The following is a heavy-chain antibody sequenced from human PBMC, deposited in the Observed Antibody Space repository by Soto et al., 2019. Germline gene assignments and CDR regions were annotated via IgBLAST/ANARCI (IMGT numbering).Heavy chain of an antibody. CDR1: GYIFTNHY. CDR3: ARADYYDSSGFYYDC. CDR2: INPSGGST. Sequence: QVQLVQSGAEVKKPGASVKVSCKASGYIFTNHYIHWVRQAPGQGLEWMGIINPSGGSTNYLQKCQGRITMTRDTSTSTVYMETSSLRSEDTAVYFCARADYYDSSGFYYDCWGQGTLVTVSS. V-gene: IGHV1-46*01. J-gene: IGHJ4*02. D-gene: IGHD3-22*01.